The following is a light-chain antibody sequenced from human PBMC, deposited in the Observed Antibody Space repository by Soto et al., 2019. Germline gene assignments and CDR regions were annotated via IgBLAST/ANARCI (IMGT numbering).Light chain of an antibody. CDR1: QNVDGW. V-gene: IGKV1-5*03. J-gene: IGKJ4*01. Sequence: DIQMTQSPSALSASLGDSVTITCRPSQNVDGWLAWYQQKPGKAPKLLIYKASTLGGGRPPRFSGRGCGTEFTLTVSSVRPDDFATYYCQQYISYPITFGGGTKLDIK. CDR2: KAS. CDR3: QQYISYPIT.